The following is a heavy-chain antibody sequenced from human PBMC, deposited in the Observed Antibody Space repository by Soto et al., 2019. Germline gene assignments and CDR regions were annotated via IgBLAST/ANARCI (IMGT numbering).Heavy chain of an antibody. J-gene: IGHJ6*03. Sequence: SPTLSLTCVISGDSVSSNSAAWNWIRQSPSRGLEWLGRTYYRSRWYNDYAVSVRSRITVNADTSKNQFSLHLNSVTPEDTAVYYCSGTSSLQRYYMDVWDKGTTVPVSS. CDR3: SGTSSLQRYYMDV. D-gene: IGHD1-7*01. V-gene: IGHV6-1*01. CDR2: TYYRSRWYN. CDR1: GDSVSSNSAA.